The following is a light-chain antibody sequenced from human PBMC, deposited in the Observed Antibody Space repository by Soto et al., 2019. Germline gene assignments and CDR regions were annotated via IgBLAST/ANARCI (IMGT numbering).Light chain of an antibody. CDR1: QSVSSY. Sequence: IVLTQSPATLSLSPWERATLSCRASQSVSSYLAWYQQKPGQAPRLLIYDASNRATGIPARFSGSGSGTDFTLTISRLEPEDFAVYYCQQYGSSPPGLTFGGGTKVDIK. J-gene: IGKJ4*01. CDR3: QQYGSSPPGLT. CDR2: DAS. V-gene: IGKV3-20*01.